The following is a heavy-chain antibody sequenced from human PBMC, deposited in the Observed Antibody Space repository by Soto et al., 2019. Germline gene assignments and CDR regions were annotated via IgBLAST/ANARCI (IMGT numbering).Heavy chain of an antibody. D-gene: IGHD6-13*01. Sequence: EVQLVEAGGGLVKPGESLRLSCGASGFTFNTYSMHWVRQAPGKGLEWVSSISSSSSFINYVDSMKGRFTISRDNAKNSLYLQMDSLRAEDTAVYYCAREGKGYSSRLDYWGQGTPVTVSS. CDR3: AREGKGYSSRLDY. CDR2: ISSSSSFI. J-gene: IGHJ4*02. V-gene: IGHV3-21*01. CDR1: GFTFNTYS.